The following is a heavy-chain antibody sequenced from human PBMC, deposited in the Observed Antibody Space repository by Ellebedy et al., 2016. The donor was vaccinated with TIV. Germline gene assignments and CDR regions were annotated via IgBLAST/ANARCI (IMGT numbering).Heavy chain of an antibody. CDR3: ARDTDRSDRGRYMGDY. V-gene: IGHV3-72*01. D-gene: IGHD1-26*01. Sequence: GESLKISCAASGFTFSDHYMDWVRQAPGKGLEWVGFIRSKAYGGTTEYAASVKGRFTISRDDSKNSLYLQMNSLKTEDTAVYYCARDTDRSDRGRYMGDYWGQGTLVTVSS. J-gene: IGHJ4*02. CDR1: GFTFSDHY. CDR2: IRSKAYGGTT.